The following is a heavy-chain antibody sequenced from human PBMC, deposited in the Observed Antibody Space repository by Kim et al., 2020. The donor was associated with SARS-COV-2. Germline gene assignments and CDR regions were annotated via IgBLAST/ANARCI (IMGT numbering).Heavy chain of an antibody. V-gene: IGHV4-34*01. CDR3: ARAIGGGSCYDY. Sequence: NYHPSLKSRVTISVDTSKNQFSLKLSSVTAADTAVYYCARAIGGGSCYDYWGQGTLVTVSS. D-gene: IGHD2-15*01. J-gene: IGHJ4*02.